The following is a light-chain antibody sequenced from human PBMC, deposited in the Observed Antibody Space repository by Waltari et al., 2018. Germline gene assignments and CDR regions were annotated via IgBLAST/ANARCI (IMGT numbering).Light chain of an antibody. J-gene: IGLJ2*01. CDR1: SSNIGNNH. CDR2: ASD. CDR3: AAWDDSRSVV. Sequence: QSLLTQSPSASGTPGQRVSISCSGSSSNIGNNHVYWYQHFPGTAPRLLIYASDRRPSGVPEQFSASKSGTYASLAISGLRSEDEADYYCAAWDDSRSVVFVGGTRLTVL. V-gene: IGLV1-47*01.